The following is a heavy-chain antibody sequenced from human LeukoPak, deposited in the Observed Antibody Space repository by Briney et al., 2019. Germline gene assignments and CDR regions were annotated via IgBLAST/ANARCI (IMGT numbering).Heavy chain of an antibody. D-gene: IGHD3-3*01. CDR1: GFTFRSYW. Sequence: RPGGPLRLSCPASGFTFRSYWMNWVRQAPGKGLEWVANINQDGSEKYYVDSVKGRFTISRDNAQNSLYLRMNSLRAEDTAVYYCAREDRYYDSARGSYYYYYYMDVWGKGTTVTVSS. V-gene: IGHV3-7*01. J-gene: IGHJ6*03. CDR2: INQDGSEK. CDR3: AREDRYYDSARGSYYYYYYMDV.